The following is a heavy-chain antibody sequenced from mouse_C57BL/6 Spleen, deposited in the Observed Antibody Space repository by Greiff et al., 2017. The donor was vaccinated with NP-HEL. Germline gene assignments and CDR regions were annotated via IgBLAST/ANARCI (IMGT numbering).Heavy chain of an antibody. CDR1: GFNIKNTY. J-gene: IGHJ4*01. D-gene: IGHD6-1*01. CDR2: IDPANGTT. V-gene: IGHV14-3*01. Sequence: EVQLVESVAELVRPGASVKLSCTASGFNIKNTYMHWVKQRPEQGLEWIGRIDPANGTTKYAPKFPGKATITADTSSNPAYLQLSSLTSEDTAIYYCARSPLLYYYAMDYWGQGTSVTVSS. CDR3: ARSPLLYYYAMDY.